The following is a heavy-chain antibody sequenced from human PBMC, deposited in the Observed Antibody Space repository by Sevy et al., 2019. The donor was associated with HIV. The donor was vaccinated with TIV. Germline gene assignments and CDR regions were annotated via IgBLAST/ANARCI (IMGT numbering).Heavy chain of an antibody. Sequence: SETLSFTCTVSGGSISSYYWSWIRQPPGKGLEWIGYIYYSGSTNYNPSLKSRVTISVDTSKNQFSLKLSSVTAADTAVYYCARSYYDILTDSYNWFDPWGQGTLVTVSS. CDR2: IYYSGST. CDR1: GGSISSYY. V-gene: IGHV4-59*01. J-gene: IGHJ5*02. D-gene: IGHD3-9*01. CDR3: ARSYYDILTDSYNWFDP.